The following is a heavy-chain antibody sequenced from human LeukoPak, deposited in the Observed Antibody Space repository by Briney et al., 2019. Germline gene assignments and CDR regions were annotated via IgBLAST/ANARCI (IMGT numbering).Heavy chain of an antibody. CDR3: ARGEQQLVGLDY. D-gene: IGHD6-13*01. V-gene: IGHV1-69*05. Sequence: SVKVSCKASGGTFISYAISWVRQAPGQGLEWMGGIIPIFGTANYAQKFQGRVTITTDESTSTAYMELSSLRSEDTAVYYCARGEQQLVGLDYWGQGTLVTVSS. CDR2: IIPIFGTA. CDR1: GGTFISYA. J-gene: IGHJ4*02.